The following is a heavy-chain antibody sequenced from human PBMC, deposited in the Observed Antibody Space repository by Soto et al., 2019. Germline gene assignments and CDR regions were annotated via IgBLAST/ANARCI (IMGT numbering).Heavy chain of an antibody. J-gene: IGHJ4*02. V-gene: IGHV3-33*01. CDR1: GFTFSSYG. CDR2: IWFGGSNK. CDR3: ATTGPY. Sequence: QVQLVESGGGVVQPGRSLRLSCAASGFTFSSYGMHWVRQAPGKGLEWVAVIWFGGSNKFYADSVKGRFTISRDNSKNTVSLQMNSLRDGDSAAYYCATTGPYWGQGTLVTVSS.